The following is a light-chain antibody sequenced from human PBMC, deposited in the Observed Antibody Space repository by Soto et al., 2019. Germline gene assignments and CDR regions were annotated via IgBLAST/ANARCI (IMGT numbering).Light chain of an antibody. Sequence: QSVLTQPASVSGSPGQSITISCTGTSSDVGGYNLVSWYQQHPGKAPKLMIYEVTKRPSGVSNRFSGSKSGNTASLTISGLQAEDEADHYCCSYAGSSTFLYVFGTGTKVTVL. V-gene: IGLV2-23*02. CDR1: SSDVGGYNL. CDR3: CSYAGSSTFLYV. CDR2: EVT. J-gene: IGLJ1*01.